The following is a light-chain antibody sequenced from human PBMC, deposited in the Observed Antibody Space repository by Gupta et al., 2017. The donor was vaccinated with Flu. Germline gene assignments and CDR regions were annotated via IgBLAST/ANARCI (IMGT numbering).Light chain of an antibody. V-gene: IGKV1-39*01. CDR3: QQSYSTPWT. J-gene: IGKJ1*01. Sequence: PSSLSASVGDRVTITCRASQSMSSYLNWYQQKPGKAPKLLIYAASSLQSGVPSRFSGSGSGTDFTLTISSLQPEDFATYYCQQSYSTPWTFGQGTKVEIK. CDR1: QSMSSY. CDR2: AAS.